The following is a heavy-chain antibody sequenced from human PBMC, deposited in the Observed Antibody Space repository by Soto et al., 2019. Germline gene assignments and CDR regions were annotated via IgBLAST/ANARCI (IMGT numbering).Heavy chain of an antibody. CDR1: GDSMNNFY. J-gene: IGHJ4*02. D-gene: IGHD6-13*01. Sequence: SETLSLTCTVSGDSMNNFYWSWIRQPPGKTLEWIGNIFYTGSTTYNPSLGSRITMSVDTSKNQFSLRLSSVGAADTAVYFCAKYRRTAAEGYTLDYWGRGTLVTVSS. CDR2: IFYTGST. CDR3: AKYRRTAAEGYTLDY. V-gene: IGHV4-59*01.